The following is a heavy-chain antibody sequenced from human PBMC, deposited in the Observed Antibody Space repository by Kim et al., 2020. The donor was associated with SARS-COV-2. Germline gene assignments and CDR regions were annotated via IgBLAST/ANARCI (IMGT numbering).Heavy chain of an antibody. CDR1: GFTVSSNY. V-gene: IGHV3-66*01. D-gene: IGHD2-15*01. CDR3: ARVCSGGSCYFSMYYFDY. Sequence: GGSLRLSCAASGFTVSSNYMSWVRQAPGKGLEWVSVIYSGGSTYYADSVKGRFTISRDNSKNTLYLQMNSLRAEDTAVYYCARVCSGGSCYFSMYYFDYWGQGTLVTVSS. CDR2: IYSGGST. J-gene: IGHJ4*02.